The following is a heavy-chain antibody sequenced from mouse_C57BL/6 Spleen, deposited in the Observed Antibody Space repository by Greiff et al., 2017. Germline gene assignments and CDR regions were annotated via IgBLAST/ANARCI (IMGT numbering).Heavy chain of an antibody. D-gene: IGHD2-4*01. V-gene: IGHV3-6*01. CDR2: ISYDGSN. J-gene: IGHJ1*03. CDR1: GYSITSGYY. CDR3: ARDYDYDPSWYFDV. Sequence: EVQRVESGPGLVKPSQSLSLTCSVTGYSITSGYYWNWIRQFPGNKLEWMGYISYDGSNNYNPSLKNRISITRDTSKNQFFLKLNSVTTEDTATYYCARDYDYDPSWYFDVWGTGTTVTVSS.